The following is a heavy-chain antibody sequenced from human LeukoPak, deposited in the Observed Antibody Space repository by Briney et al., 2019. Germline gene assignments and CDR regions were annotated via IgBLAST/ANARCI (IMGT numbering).Heavy chain of an antibody. CDR3: ARRAYYYGSGASDY. J-gene: IGHJ4*02. Sequence: GGSLRLSCAASGFTFSDYYMSWIRQAPGQGLEWVSYISSSGSTISYADSVKGRFNISRDNAKNSLYLQMNSLRAEDTAVYYCARRAYYYGSGASDYWGQGTLVTVSS. CDR2: ISSSGSTI. CDR1: GFTFSDYY. V-gene: IGHV3-11*01. D-gene: IGHD3-10*01.